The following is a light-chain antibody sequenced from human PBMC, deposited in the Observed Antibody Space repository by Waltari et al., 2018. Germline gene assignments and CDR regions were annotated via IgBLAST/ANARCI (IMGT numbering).Light chain of an antibody. CDR3: QQYYSTPLT. CDR1: QSVLYSSNNKNY. CDR2: WAS. J-gene: IGKJ3*01. Sequence: DIVMTQSPDSLAVSLGERATINCKSSQSVLYSSNNKNYLAWYQQKPGPPPKLLIYWASTRESGVPDRFSGSGSGTDFTRTISSLQAEDVAVYYCQQYYSTPLTFGPGTKVDIK. V-gene: IGKV4-1*01.